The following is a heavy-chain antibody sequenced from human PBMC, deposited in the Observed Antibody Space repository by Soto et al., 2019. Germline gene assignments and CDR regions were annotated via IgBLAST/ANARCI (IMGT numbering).Heavy chain of an antibody. V-gene: IGHV3-33*01. CDR3: ARAYGDYYYYYMDV. J-gene: IGHJ6*03. D-gene: IGHD4-17*01. CDR2: IWYDGSNK. CDR1: GFTFSSYG. Sequence: QVQLVESGGGVVLPGRSLRLSCAASGFTFSSYGMHWVRQAPGKGLEWVAVIWYDGSNKYYADSVKGRFTISRDNSKNTLYLQMNSLRAEDTAVYYCARAYGDYYYYYMDVWGKGTTVTVSS.